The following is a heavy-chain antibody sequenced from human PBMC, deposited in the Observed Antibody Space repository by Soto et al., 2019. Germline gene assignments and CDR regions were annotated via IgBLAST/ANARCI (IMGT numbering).Heavy chain of an antibody. CDR2: IKGEIDGGTT. V-gene: IGHV3-15*01. J-gene: IGHJ4*02. CDR1: GFTFNYAW. CDR3: TTDPDRDGYIY. Sequence: GGSLRLSCAASGFTFNYAWMSWVRQAPGKGLEWVGRIKGEIDGGTTDYAAPVKRRFTISRDDSKNTLFLQMNSLKIEDTAVYYCTTDPDRDGYIYWGQGTLVTVSS. D-gene: IGHD5-12*01.